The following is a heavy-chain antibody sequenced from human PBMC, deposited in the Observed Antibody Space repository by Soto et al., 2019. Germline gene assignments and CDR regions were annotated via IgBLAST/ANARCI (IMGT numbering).Heavy chain of an antibody. J-gene: IGHJ4*02. D-gene: IGHD2-15*01. CDR3: ARDPLGYCSGGSCYPNRFDY. CDR1: GGSISSGGYY. CDR2: IYYSGST. Sequence: SETLSLTCTVSGGSISSGGYYWSWIRQHPGKGLEWIGYIYYSGSTYYNPSLKSRVTISVDTSKNQFSLKLSSVTAADTAVYYCARDPLGYCSGGSCYPNRFDYWGQGTLVTVSS. V-gene: IGHV4-31*03.